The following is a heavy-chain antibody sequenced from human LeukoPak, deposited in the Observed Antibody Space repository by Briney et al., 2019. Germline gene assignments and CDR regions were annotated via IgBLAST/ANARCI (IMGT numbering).Heavy chain of an antibody. V-gene: IGHV1-8*01. Sequence: ASVKVSCKAPGYTFTSYDINWVRRATGQGPEWMGWMNPNSGNTGYAQKFQGRVTITRHPSISTAYMELSSLRSEDTAVYYCAREQYTVTSHDAFDIWGQGTMVTVSS. CDR2: MNPNSGNT. D-gene: IGHD4-17*01. CDR3: AREQYTVTSHDAFDI. J-gene: IGHJ3*02. CDR1: GYTFTSYD.